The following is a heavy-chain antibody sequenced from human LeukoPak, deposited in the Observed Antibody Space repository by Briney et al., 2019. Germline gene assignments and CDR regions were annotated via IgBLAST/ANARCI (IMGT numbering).Heavy chain of an antibody. CDR1: GGSISSSSYY. Sequence: SETLSLTCTVSGGSISSSSYYWSWIRQPAGKGLEWIGRIYMDGSTTYNPSLKSRVTMSLDTPKNQFSLKLSSVTAADSAVYYCARDMTTVTTGRAFDIWGQGTMVTVSS. D-gene: IGHD4-17*01. V-gene: IGHV4-61*02. CDR2: IYMDGST. CDR3: ARDMTTVTTGRAFDI. J-gene: IGHJ3*02.